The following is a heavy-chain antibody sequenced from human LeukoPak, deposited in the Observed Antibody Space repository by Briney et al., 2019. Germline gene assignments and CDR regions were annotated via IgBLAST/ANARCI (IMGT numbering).Heavy chain of an antibody. Sequence: PGRSLRLSCAATGFTFWSYGMHWVRQAPGEGLEWVAVVSYDGSNENYADSVKGRFTISRDNSKNTVYLHLNSLRVEDTAVYYCAKDRRMMSSYYGMDVWGQGTTVTVSS. D-gene: IGHD3-16*01. V-gene: IGHV3-30*18. CDR2: VSYDGSNE. J-gene: IGHJ6*02. CDR3: AKDRRMMSSYYGMDV. CDR1: GFTFWSYG.